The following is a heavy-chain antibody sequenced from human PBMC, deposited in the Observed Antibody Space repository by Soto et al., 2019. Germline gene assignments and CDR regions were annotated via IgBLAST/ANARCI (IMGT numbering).Heavy chain of an antibody. Sequence: SETLSLTCAVSGDPISSSKWWTWVRQTPGKGLGWIGKIDQNGITNYNPSLESRVTILKDNSKNQLSLKLTSVTAVDSAVYYCARSNRDYYYYGMDVWGQGATVTVSS. V-gene: IGHV4-4*02. CDR3: ARSNRDYYYYGMDV. CDR1: GDPISSSKW. J-gene: IGHJ6*02. CDR2: IDQNGIT.